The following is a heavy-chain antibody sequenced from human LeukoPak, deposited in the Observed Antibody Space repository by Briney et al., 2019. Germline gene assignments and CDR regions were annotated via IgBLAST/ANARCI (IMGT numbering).Heavy chain of an antibody. J-gene: IGHJ5*02. Sequence: ASVKVSCKASGYTFTSYGISWVRQATGQGLEWMGWMNPNSGNTGYAQKFQGRVTMTRNTSISTAYMELSSLRSEDTAVYYCARGLSSGWYGDNWFDPWGQGTLVTVSS. CDR1: GYTFTSYG. V-gene: IGHV1-8*02. D-gene: IGHD6-19*01. CDR3: ARGLSSGWYGDNWFDP. CDR2: MNPNSGNT.